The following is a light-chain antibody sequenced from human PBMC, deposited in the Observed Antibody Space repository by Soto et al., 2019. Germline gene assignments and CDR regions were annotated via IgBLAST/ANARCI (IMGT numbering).Light chain of an antibody. J-gene: IGKJ5*01. CDR1: QNITTY. CDR3: QQRYSSPVT. V-gene: IGKV1-39*01. CDR2: GAS. Sequence: DIPMTQSPFSLSASVGDRVASTCRASQNITTYVNWYQQKPGKAPNLLIYGASNLQSGVPSRFSGSGSGTEFTLTISSLRPEDFATYYCQQRYSSPVTFGQGTRLDIK.